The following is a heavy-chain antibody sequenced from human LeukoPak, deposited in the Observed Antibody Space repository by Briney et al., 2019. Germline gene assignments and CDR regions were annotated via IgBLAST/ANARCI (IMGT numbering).Heavy chain of an antibody. Sequence: ASETLSLTCTVSGGSISSYYWSWIRQPPGKGLEWIGYIYYSGSTNYNPSLKSRVTISVDTSKNQFSLKLSSVTAADTAVYYCARHPRSSWYFDYWGQGTLVTVSS. CDR2: IYYSGST. V-gene: IGHV4-59*08. J-gene: IGHJ4*02. CDR3: ARHPRSSWYFDY. D-gene: IGHD6-13*01. CDR1: GGSISSYY.